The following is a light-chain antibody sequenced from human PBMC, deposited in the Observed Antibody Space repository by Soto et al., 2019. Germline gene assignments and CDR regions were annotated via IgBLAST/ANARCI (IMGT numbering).Light chain of an antibody. CDR3: QSYDSTLSARYV. CDR2: GNN. CDR1: SSNIGANYD. J-gene: IGLJ1*01. V-gene: IGLV1-40*01. Sequence: ELTQPPSVSGAPGQRVTISCTGSSSNIGANYDVHWYQHRPGTAPKLLIFGNNNRPSGVPDRFSGSKSGTSASLAITGLQAEDEGDYYCQSYDSTLSARYVFGTGTKLTVL.